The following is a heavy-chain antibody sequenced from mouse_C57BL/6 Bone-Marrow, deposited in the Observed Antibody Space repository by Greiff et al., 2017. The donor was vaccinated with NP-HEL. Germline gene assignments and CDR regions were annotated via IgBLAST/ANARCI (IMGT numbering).Heavy chain of an antibody. CDR3: ARRWLLRTPYAMDY. Sequence: DVKLVESGPGLVKPSQSLSLTCSVTGYSITSGYYWNWIRQFPGNKLEWMGYISYDGSNNYNPSLKNRISITRDTSKNQFFLKLNSVTTEDTATYYCARRWLLRTPYAMDYWGQGTSVTVSS. CDR1: GYSITSGYY. V-gene: IGHV3-6*01. J-gene: IGHJ4*01. CDR2: ISYDGSN. D-gene: IGHD2-3*01.